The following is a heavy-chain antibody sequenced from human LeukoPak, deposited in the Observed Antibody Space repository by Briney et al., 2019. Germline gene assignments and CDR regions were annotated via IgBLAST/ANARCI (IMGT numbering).Heavy chain of an antibody. V-gene: IGHV4-59*01. Sequence: SETLSLTCTVSGASITTYYWSWIRQPPGKGLEYIGQIHSSGTANYNPSLKSRVAMSLNASKNQFSLTVSSVTAADTVIYYCARDILDVGATHYFDYWGQGSLLTVSS. D-gene: IGHD1-26*01. CDR1: GASITTYY. CDR2: IHSSGTA. J-gene: IGHJ4*02. CDR3: ARDILDVGATHYFDY.